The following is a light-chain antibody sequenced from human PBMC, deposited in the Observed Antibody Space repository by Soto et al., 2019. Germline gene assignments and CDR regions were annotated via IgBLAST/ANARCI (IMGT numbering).Light chain of an antibody. Sequence: QSALTQPSSVSGSPGQSVTISCTGTSSDVGGYNYVSWYEQHPVKAPKLMIYDVTKRPSGVPDRFSGSKSGNTASLTISGLQAEDEADYYCCSYAGSYTWVFGTGTKVTVL. V-gene: IGLV2-11*01. CDR2: DVT. J-gene: IGLJ1*01. CDR1: SSDVGGYNY. CDR3: CSYAGSYTWV.